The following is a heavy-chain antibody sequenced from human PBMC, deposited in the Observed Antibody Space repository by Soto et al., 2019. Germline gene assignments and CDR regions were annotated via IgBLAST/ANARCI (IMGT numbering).Heavy chain of an antibody. D-gene: IGHD2-15*01. V-gene: IGHV5-51*01. J-gene: IGHJ6*02. CDR1: GYTFTSSW. Sequence: GESLKISCNASGYTFTSSWIAWVRQMPEKGLEWMGIIYPCDSHTTYSPSFQGQVTISADKSISTAYLQWSTLKVSDTAMYLCARALCGGGYQYVMDVWGQGTKVTVSS. CDR2: IYPCDSHT. CDR3: ARALCGGGYQYVMDV.